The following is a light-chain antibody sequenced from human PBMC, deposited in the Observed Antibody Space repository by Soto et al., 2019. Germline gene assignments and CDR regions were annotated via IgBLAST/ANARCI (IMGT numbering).Light chain of an antibody. CDR2: GAS. Sequence: EIVMTQSPATLSVSPGERATLSCRASQSVGSGLSWYQQKPGQAPRLLIYGASTRATGIPARFSGSGSGTEFTLTISSLQSEDFAVYYCQQYYDWPITFGQGTRLEIK. CDR3: QQYYDWPIT. CDR1: QSVGSG. V-gene: IGKV3-15*01. J-gene: IGKJ5*01.